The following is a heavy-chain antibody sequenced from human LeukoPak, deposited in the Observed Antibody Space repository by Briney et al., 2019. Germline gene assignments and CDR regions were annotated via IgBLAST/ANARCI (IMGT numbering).Heavy chain of an antibody. Sequence: ASVKVSCKTSGYTFTSYGISWVRQAPGQGLEWMGWISAYTGNTNYAQKFQGRVTMTTDTSTSTAYMELRSLRSDDTAVFYCARGGRQYYDFWSGYFGDYWGQGTLVTVSS. CDR1: GYTFTSYG. CDR2: ISAYTGNT. J-gene: IGHJ4*02. D-gene: IGHD3-3*01. CDR3: ARGGRQYYDFWSGYFGDY. V-gene: IGHV1-18*01.